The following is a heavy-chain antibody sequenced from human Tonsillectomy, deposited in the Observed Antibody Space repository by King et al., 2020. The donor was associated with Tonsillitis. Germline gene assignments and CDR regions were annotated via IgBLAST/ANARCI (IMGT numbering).Heavy chain of an antibody. Sequence: LQLQESGPGLVKPSETLSLTCTVSGASVSSTTYYWGWIRQPPGKGLEWIGNIYSSGGSYFNPSLKSRLTMSVDTSSNQFSLTLNSVTAADTALYYCAASSNYDFWSGYYRAPGDFWGQGALVIVSS. CDR3: AASSNYDFWSGYYRAPGDF. J-gene: IGHJ4*02. V-gene: IGHV4-39*01. CDR2: IYSSGGS. D-gene: IGHD3-3*01. CDR1: GASVSSTTYY.